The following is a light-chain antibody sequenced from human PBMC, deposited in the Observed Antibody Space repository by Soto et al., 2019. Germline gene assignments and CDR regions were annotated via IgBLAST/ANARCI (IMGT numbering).Light chain of an antibody. CDR3: QQRNNWPPSIT. CDR2: DAS. J-gene: IGKJ5*01. V-gene: IGKV3-11*01. CDR1: QSVGGH. Sequence: ILLTQSPATPSFSPGGKNTPSSTAHQSVGGHLAWYQQKPGQAPRLLIYDASDRATGIPARFSGSGSETDFTLTISSLEPDDFAVYYCQQRNNWPPSITFGQGTRLEIK.